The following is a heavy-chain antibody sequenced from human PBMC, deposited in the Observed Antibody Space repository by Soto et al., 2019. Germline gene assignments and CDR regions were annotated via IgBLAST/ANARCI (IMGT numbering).Heavy chain of an antibody. Sequence: QVQLVESGGGVVQPGRSLRLSCAASGFTFSSYAMHWVRQAPGKGLEWVAVISYDGSNKYYADSVKGRFTISRDNSKNTLYLQMNSLRAEDTAVYYGARAQARGWFDPWGQGTLVTVSS. CDR3: ARAQARGWFDP. J-gene: IGHJ5*02. CDR1: GFTFSSYA. V-gene: IGHV3-30-3*01. D-gene: IGHD3-10*01. CDR2: ISYDGSNK.